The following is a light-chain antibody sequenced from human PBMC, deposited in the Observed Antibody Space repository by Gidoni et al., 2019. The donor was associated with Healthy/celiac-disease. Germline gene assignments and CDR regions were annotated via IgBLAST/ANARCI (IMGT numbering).Light chain of an antibody. CDR2: GAS. V-gene: IGKV3D-7*01. CDR3: QQDYNLPLT. J-gene: IGKJ5*01. CDR1: QRVSSSY. Sequence: EMVMTQSPANLSLSPGERATLSCRARQRVSSSYLSWYQQTPGQAPRLLIYGASTRATGIQARFSGSGSGTDFSLTIISLQPADFSVYYCQQDYNLPLTFGQGTRLEIK.